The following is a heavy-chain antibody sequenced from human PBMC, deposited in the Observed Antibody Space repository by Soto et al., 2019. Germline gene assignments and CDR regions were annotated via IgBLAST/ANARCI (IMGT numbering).Heavy chain of an antibody. J-gene: IGHJ4*02. V-gene: IGHV3-23*01. D-gene: IGHD2-2*01. CDR1: GFTFSSYA. CDR3: AKGRYCSSTSCYDPLDY. Sequence: GSLRLSCAASGFTFSSYAMSWVRQAPGKGLEWVSAISGSGGSTYYADSVKGRFTISRDNSKNTLYLQMNSLRAEDTAVYYCAKGRYCSSTSCYDPLDYWGQGTRVNVSS. CDR2: ISGSGGST.